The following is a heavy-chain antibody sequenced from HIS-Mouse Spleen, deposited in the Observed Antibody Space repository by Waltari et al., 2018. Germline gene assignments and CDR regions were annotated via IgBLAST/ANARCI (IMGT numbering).Heavy chain of an antibody. CDR2: IWYDGSNK. CDR3: AKGGGYCSGGSCYYFDY. Sequence: QVQLVESGAGVVQPGRSLRLSCAASGFTFSSYGMHWVRQAPGKGLEWVAVIWYDGSNKYYADSVKGRFTISRDNSKNTLYLQMNSLRAEDTAVYYCAKGGGYCSGGSCYYFDYWGQGTLVTVSS. CDR1: GFTFSSYG. J-gene: IGHJ4*02. D-gene: IGHD2-15*01. V-gene: IGHV3-33*06.